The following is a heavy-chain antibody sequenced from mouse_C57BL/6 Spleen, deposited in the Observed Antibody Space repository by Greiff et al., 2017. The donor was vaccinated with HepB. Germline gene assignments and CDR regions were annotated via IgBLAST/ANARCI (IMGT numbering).Heavy chain of an antibody. D-gene: IGHD1-1*01. V-gene: IGHV1-18*01. J-gene: IGHJ1*03. CDR3: ARRGYYYGSSSYFDV. CDR1: GYTFTDYN. Sequence: VQLQQSGPELVKPGASVKIPCKASGYTFTDYNMDWVKQSHGKSLEWIGDINPNNGGTIYNQKFKGKATLTVDKSSSTAYMELRSLTSEDTAVYYCARRGYYYGSSSYFDVWGTGTTVTVSS. CDR2: INPNNGGT.